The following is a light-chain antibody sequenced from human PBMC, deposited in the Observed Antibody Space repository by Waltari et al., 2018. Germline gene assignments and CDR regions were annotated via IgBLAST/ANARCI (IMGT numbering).Light chain of an antibody. CDR3: QQYRYLPPA. J-gene: IGKJ4*01. Sequence: DIQMTQSPSSLSASVGDRVTITCQPSQDINNFLNWYQQQPGTAPKLLIYDASHLAAGVPSRFTGSGSGTDFTVTISNLQPDDFATYYCQQYRYLPPAFGGGTKVDI. V-gene: IGKV1-33*01. CDR1: QDINNF. CDR2: DAS.